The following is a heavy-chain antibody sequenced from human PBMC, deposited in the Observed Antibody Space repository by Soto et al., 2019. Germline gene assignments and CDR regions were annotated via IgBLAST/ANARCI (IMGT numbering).Heavy chain of an antibody. Sequence: GGSLRLSCAASGFTFSSYSMNWVRQAPGKGLEWVSSISSSSSYIYYADSVKGRFTISRDNAKNSLYLQMNSLRAEDTAVYYCARGGHDYVYSADYYYYMDVWGKGTTVTVSS. CDR2: ISSSSSYI. CDR1: GFTFSSYS. D-gene: IGHD4-17*01. J-gene: IGHJ6*03. CDR3: ARGGHDYVYSADYYYYMDV. V-gene: IGHV3-21*01.